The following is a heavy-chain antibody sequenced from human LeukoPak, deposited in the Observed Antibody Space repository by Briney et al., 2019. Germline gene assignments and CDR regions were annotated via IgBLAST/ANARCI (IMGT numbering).Heavy chain of an antibody. V-gene: IGHV4-59*01. CDR3: ARDGYSSGWGRAFDI. Sequence: SETLSLTCTVSGGSISSYYWSWIRQPPGKGLEWIGYIYYSGSTNYNPSLKSRVTISVDTSKNQFSLKLSSVTAADTAVYYCARDGYSSGWGRAFDIWGQETMVTVSS. CDR1: GGSISSYY. J-gene: IGHJ3*02. CDR2: IYYSGST. D-gene: IGHD6-19*01.